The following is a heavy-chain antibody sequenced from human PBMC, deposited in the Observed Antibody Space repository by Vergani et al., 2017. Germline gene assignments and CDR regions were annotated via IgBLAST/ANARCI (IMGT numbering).Heavy chain of an antibody. Sequence: QVQLQESGPGLVKPSQTLSLTCTVSGGAISSGDYYWSWIRQPPGKGREWIGYIYYSGSTYYNPSLKSRGTISVDTSKNQFSLQLNSVTPEDTAVCYCARDTYSSGWAFDYGGQGTLVTVSS. D-gene: IGHD6-19*01. CDR2: IYYSGST. V-gene: IGHV4-30-4*01. CDR3: ARDTYSSGWAFDY. CDR1: GGAISSGDYY. J-gene: IGHJ4*02.